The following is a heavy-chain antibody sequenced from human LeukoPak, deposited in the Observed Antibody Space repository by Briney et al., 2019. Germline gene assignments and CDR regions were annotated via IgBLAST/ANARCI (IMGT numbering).Heavy chain of an antibody. J-gene: IGHJ4*02. CDR2: INPNSGGT. Sequence: ASVKVSCKASGYTFTGYYMHWVRQAPGQGLEWMGWINPNSGGTNYAQKFQGRVTITADKSTSTAYMELSSLRSEDTAVYYCARGSIVVVVAAPFDYWGQGTLVTVSS. CDR1: GYTFTGYY. V-gene: IGHV1-2*02. CDR3: ARGSIVVVVAAPFDY. D-gene: IGHD2-15*01.